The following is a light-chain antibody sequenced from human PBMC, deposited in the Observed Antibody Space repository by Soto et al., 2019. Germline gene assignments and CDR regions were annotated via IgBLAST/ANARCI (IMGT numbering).Light chain of an antibody. V-gene: IGKV3-20*01. CDR2: DAA. CDR3: QQYGRSPYT. J-gene: IGKJ2*01. Sequence: EIVLTQSPGTLSLSPGERATLSCRASQSVSSGYLAWYQQKPGQAPRLLIQDAANRAIGIPDRFSGSGSGTDFTLTISRLEPEDFAVYYCQQYGRSPYTFGQGTKLEIK. CDR1: QSVSSGY.